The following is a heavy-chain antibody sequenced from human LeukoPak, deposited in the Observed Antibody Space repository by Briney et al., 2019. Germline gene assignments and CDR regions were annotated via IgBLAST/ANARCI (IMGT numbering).Heavy chain of an antibody. V-gene: IGHV5-51*04. Sequence: GESLKISCQGFGSSFTTYCLGWVRQPPGKGLEWMGIVYPGGSITHYSPSFQGQVTISADKPTSTAYLQWSSLKASDPAMYHCACRKYFSTWSDPWGQGTLVTVSS. D-gene: IGHD1-14*01. J-gene: IGHJ5*02. CDR1: GSSFTTYC. CDR2: VYPGGSIT. CDR3: ACRKYFSTWSDP.